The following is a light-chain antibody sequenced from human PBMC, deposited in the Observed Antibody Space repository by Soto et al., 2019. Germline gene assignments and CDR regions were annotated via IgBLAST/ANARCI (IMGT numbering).Light chain of an antibody. CDR2: SNN. J-gene: IGLJ2*01. Sequence: QSVLNQPPSASGTPGQRVTISCSGSSSNIGSNTVNWYQQLPGTAPKLVIYSNNQRPSGVPDRFSGSKSGTSASLAISGLQSEDEADYYCVAWDDSLNGYVVFGGGPRSPS. CDR1: SSNIGSNT. V-gene: IGLV1-44*01. CDR3: VAWDDSLNGYVV.